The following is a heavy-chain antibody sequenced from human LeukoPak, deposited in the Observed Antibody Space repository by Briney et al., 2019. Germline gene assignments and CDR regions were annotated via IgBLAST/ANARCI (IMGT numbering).Heavy chain of an antibody. CDR2: IGGSGGST. V-gene: IGHV3-23*01. Sequence: GGSLRLSCAASGFTFSSFAMSWVRQAPGKGLEWVSAIGGSGGSTYYADSVKGRFTISRDNSKNTLYLQMNSLRAEDTAVYYCARGEGGSYGDWGQGTLVTVSS. CDR1: GFTFSSFA. J-gene: IGHJ4*02. CDR3: ARGEGGSYGD. D-gene: IGHD1-26*01.